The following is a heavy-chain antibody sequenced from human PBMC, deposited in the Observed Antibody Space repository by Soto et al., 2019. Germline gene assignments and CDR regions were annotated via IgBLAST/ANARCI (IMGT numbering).Heavy chain of an antibody. D-gene: IGHD6-19*01. CDR2: IGPSGFK. J-gene: IGHJ4*02. Sequence: EVQLVESGGGLVQPGGSLRLSCTASGFTLNSFEMNWVRQAPGKGLEWISHIGPSGFKQYRDSVKGRFTLTRDNAQNSLYLEMNSLRPEDTAVYYCARDERMAGDKSDCWGQGTLVTVSS. CDR1: GFTLNSFE. V-gene: IGHV3-48*03. CDR3: ARDERMAGDKSDC.